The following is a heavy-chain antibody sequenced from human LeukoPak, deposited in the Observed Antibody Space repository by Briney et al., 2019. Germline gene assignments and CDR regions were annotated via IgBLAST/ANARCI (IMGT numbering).Heavy chain of an antibody. D-gene: IGHD3-22*01. CDR1: GYTFISHG. CDR3: ARRTYYYDSSGYN. Sequence: ASVKVSCEASGYTFISHGISWVRQAPGQGLEWMGWISAYNGNTNYAQKLQGRVTMTTDTSTSTAYMELSSLRSEDTAVYYCARRTYYYDSSGYNWGQGTLVTVSS. CDR2: ISAYNGNT. V-gene: IGHV1-18*01. J-gene: IGHJ4*02.